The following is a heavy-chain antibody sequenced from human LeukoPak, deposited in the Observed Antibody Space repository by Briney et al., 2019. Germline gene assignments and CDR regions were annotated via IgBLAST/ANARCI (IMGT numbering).Heavy chain of an antibody. Sequence: ASVKVSCKASGYTFTSYAMNWVRQAPGQGLEWMGRINPNSGGTNYAQKFQGRVTMTRDTSISTAYMELSRLRSDDTAVYYCAREPRWLQLRSFDYWGQGTLVTVSS. J-gene: IGHJ4*02. CDR1: GYTFTSYA. CDR3: AREPRWLQLRSFDY. V-gene: IGHV1-2*06. D-gene: IGHD5-24*01. CDR2: INPNSGGT.